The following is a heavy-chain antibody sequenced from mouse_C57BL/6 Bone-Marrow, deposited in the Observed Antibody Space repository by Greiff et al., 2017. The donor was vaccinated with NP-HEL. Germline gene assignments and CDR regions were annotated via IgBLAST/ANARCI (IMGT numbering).Heavy chain of an antibody. V-gene: IGHV3-1*01. CDR1: GYSITSGYD. D-gene: IGHD2-4*01. Sequence: EVKLVESGPGMVKPSQSLSLTCTVTGYSITSGYDWHWIRHFPGNKLEWMGYISYSGSTNYNPSLKSRISITHDTSKNHFFLKLNSVTTEDTATYYCARGSIYYDYAWYFDVWGTGTTVTVSS. CDR3: ARGSIYYDYAWYFDV. CDR2: ISYSGST. J-gene: IGHJ1*03.